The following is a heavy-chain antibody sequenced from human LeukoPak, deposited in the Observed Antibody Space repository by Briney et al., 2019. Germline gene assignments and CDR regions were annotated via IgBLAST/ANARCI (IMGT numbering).Heavy chain of an antibody. V-gene: IGHV1-69*05. D-gene: IGHD3-9*01. CDR2: IIPIFGTA. CDR3: ARDSIVYDILTGYPFNRNYFDY. CDR1: GGTFSSYA. J-gene: IGHJ4*02. Sequence: SVKVSCKASGGTFSSYAVSWVRQAPGQGLEWMGRIIPIFGTANYAQKFQGRVTITTDESTSTAYMELSSLRSEDTAVYYCARDSIVYDILTGYPFNRNYFDYWGQGTLVTVSS.